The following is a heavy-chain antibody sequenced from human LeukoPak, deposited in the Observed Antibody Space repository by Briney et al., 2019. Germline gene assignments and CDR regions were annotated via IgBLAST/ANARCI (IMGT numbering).Heavy chain of an antibody. CDR2: IKQDGSEK. Sequence: GGSLRLSCAASGFTFSSYWMSWVRQAPGKGLEWVANIKQDGSEKYYADSVKGRFTISRDNAKNSLYLQMNSLRAEDTAVYYCARLKLLWSNYFDYWGQGTLVTVSS. J-gene: IGHJ4*02. CDR3: ARLKLLWSNYFDY. V-gene: IGHV3-7*01. CDR1: GFTFSSYW. D-gene: IGHD2-2*01.